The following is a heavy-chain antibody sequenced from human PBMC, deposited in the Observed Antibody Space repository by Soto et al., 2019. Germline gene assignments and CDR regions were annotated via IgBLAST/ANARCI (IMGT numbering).Heavy chain of an antibody. CDR1: GYTFTGYY. J-gene: IGHJ3*02. V-gene: IGHV1-2*04. CDR3: ARDRACCGGDCSPDAFDI. Sequence: ASVKVSCKASGYTFTGYYMHWVRQAPGQGLEWMGWINPNSGGTNYAQKFQGWVTMTRDTSISTAYMELSRLRSDDTAVYYCARDRACCGGDCSPDAFDIWGQGTMVTVSS. CDR2: INPNSGGT. D-gene: IGHD2-21*01.